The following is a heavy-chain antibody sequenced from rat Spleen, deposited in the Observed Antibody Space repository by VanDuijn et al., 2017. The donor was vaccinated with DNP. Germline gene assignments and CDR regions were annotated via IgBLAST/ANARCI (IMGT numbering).Heavy chain of an antibody. D-gene: IGHD5-1*01. J-gene: IGHJ1*01. Sequence: LVESGGGLVQPGRSLKLSCAASGFTFSDYYMAWVRQAPTRGLEWVAYITYDGSSTYYGDSVKGRFTISRDNAKSTLYLQMNSLRSEDMATYYCTRGAGSPYWSFDFWGPGTVVTVSS. CDR3: TRGAGSPYWSFDF. CDR2: ITYDGSST. V-gene: IGHV5-22*01. CDR1: GFTFSDYY.